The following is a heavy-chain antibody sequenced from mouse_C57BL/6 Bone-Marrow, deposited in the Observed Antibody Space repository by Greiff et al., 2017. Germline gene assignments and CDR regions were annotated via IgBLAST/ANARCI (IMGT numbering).Heavy chain of an antibody. D-gene: IGHD1-1*01. J-gene: IGHJ2*01. CDR2: INPNNGGT. CDR3: ASARLLFLRCYFDY. V-gene: IGHV1-26*01. CDR1: GYTFTDYY. Sequence: EVQLQQSGPELVKPGASVKISCKASGYTFTDYYMNWVKQSHGKSLEWIGNINPNNGGTNYNQKFKGKGTLTVDKSSSTDYMELSSRTSKYSEVYYCASARLLFLRCYFDYWGQGTTLTVSS.